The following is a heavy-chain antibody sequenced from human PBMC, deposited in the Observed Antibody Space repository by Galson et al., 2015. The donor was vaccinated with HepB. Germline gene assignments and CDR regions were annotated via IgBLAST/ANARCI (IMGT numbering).Heavy chain of an antibody. V-gene: IGHV1-69*02. D-gene: IGHD4-17*01. CDR2: IIPVRGIT. CDR1: GGTFSSYS. Sequence: SVKVSCKASGGTFSSYSIAWVRQAPGQGLEWMGRIIPVRGITNYAQKFQGRVTIAADKSTTTAYMELSSLGSDDTAVYFCARLRRDAFDLWGQGTMVTVS. CDR3: ARLRRDAFDL. J-gene: IGHJ3*01.